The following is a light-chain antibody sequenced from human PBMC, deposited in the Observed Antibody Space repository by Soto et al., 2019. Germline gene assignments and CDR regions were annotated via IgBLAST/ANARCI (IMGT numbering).Light chain of an antibody. CDR3: QQYGSSPRT. CDR1: QGVSDNY. Sequence: EVVLTQSPGTLSLSPGEGASLSCSASQGVSDNYLARYQHKPGQPPRLLIYGASDRATAIPDRFSGSGSGTDFTLTVSRLEPEDFAVYFCQQYGSSPRTFGQGTKLDIK. V-gene: IGKV3-20*01. CDR2: GAS. J-gene: IGKJ2*01.